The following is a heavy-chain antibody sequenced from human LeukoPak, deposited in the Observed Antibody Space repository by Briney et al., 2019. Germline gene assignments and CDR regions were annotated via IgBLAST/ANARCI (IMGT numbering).Heavy chain of an antibody. CDR2: IYYSGST. CDR1: GGPISSYY. V-gene: IGHV4-59*01. D-gene: IGHD3-10*01. CDR3: ARTGNLPFDC. Sequence: SETLSLTCTVSGGPISSYYWSWIRQPPGKGLEWIGYIYYSGSTNYNPSLKSRVTISVDTSKNQFSLKLSSVTAADTAVYYCARTGNLPFDCWGQGTLVTVSS. J-gene: IGHJ4*02.